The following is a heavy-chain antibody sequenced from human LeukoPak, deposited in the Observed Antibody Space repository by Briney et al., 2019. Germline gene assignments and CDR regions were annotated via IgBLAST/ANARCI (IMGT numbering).Heavy chain of an antibody. CDR3: ARDGPARSYTY. Sequence: SETLSLTFSVSGSSISSYYWGWIRQPPGKGLEWIGTFYQSGSTSYNPSLKSRVTISVDTSKNQFSLKLSSVTAADTAVYYCARDGPARSYTYWGQGTLVTVSS. J-gene: IGHJ4*02. CDR2: FYQSGST. V-gene: IGHV4-38-2*02. D-gene: IGHD2-15*01. CDR1: GSSISSYY.